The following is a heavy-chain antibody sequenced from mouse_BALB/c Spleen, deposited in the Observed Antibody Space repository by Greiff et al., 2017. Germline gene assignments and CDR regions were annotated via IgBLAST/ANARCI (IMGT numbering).Heavy chain of an antibody. Sequence: GAELVRPGASVKLSCKASGYTFTSYWMHWVKQRPGQGLEWIGNIYPGSGSTNYDEKFKSKATLTVDTSSSTAYMQLSSLTSEDSAVYYCTSPYYYGSSPFAYWGQGTLVTVSA. V-gene: IGHV1S22*01. CDR3: TSPYYYGSSPFAY. CDR2: IYPGSGST. CDR1: GYTFTSYW. D-gene: IGHD1-1*01. J-gene: IGHJ3*01.